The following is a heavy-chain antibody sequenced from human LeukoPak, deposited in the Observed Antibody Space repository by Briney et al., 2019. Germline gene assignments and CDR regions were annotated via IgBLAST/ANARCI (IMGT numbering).Heavy chain of an antibody. CDR2: IEEDGSEK. Sequence: PGGSLRLSCAASGLTFSSYGMSWVRQPPGKGLERVSNIEEDGSEKYYVDSVKGRFTISRDNAKNTLYLQMNSLRAEDTAVYYCARAVGNSEDFDYWGQGTLVTVSS. CDR3: ARAVGNSEDFDY. D-gene: IGHD4-23*01. J-gene: IGHJ4*02. V-gene: IGHV3-7*02. CDR1: GLTFSSYG.